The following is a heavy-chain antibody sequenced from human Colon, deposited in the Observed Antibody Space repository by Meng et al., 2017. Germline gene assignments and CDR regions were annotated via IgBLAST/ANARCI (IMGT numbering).Heavy chain of an antibody. Sequence: SGTGMFQCSVTLVLTCGVSGGAISSNYYGTWVRQPPGKGLEWIGEINHSGSTNYNPSLKSRVPISVDTSKNQFSLKLSSVTAADTAVYYCARGRYSGYLPWGQGTLVTVSS. CDR3: ARGRYSGYLP. V-gene: IGHV4-4*02. CDR1: GGAISSNYY. D-gene: IGHD5-12*01. J-gene: IGHJ5*02. CDR2: INHSGST.